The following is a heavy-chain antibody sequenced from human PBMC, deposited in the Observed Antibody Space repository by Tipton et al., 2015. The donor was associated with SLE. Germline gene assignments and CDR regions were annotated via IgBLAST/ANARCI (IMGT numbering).Heavy chain of an antibody. CDR1: GGSISSSSYY. D-gene: IGHD3-9*01. CDR3: ARDPLRWYDILTGYPFDY. J-gene: IGHJ4*02. CDR2: IYYSGST. V-gene: IGHV4-31*03. Sequence: TLSLTCTVSGGSISSSSYYWGWIRQPPGKGLEWIGYIYYSGSTYYNPSLKSRVTISVHTSKNQFSLKLSSVTAADTAVYYCARDPLRWYDILTGYPFDYWGQGTLVTVSS.